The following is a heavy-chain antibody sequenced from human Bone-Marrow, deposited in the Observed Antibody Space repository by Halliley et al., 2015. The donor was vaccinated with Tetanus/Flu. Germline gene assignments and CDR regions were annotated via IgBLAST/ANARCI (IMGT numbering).Heavy chain of an antibody. CDR3: ARGRGFFDY. J-gene: IGHJ4*02. CDR2: INWNGGGI. D-gene: IGHD3-16*01. V-gene: IGHV3-20*03. Sequence: GVGWVSGINWNGGGIGYADSVEGRFTISRDNAKNSLYLQMNNLRAEDTALYYCARGRGFFDYWGQGTLVTVSS.